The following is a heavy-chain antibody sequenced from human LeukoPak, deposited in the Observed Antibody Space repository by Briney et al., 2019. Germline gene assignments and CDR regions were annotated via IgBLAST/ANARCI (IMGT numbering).Heavy chain of an antibody. V-gene: IGHV5-51*01. CDR2: IYPGDSDT. Sequence: GESLKISCKGSGYSFTSYWIGWVRQMPGKGLEWMGIIYPGDSDTRNSPSFQGHVAISADKSISTAYLQWSSLKASDTAMYYCARHRISDYDSGVSWCDPWGQGTLVTVSS. D-gene: IGHD5-12*01. CDR1: GYSFTSYW. J-gene: IGHJ5*02. CDR3: ARHRISDYDSGVSWCDP.